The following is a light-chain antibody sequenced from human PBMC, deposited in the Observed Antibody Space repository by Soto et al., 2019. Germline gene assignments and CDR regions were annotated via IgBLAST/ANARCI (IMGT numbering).Light chain of an antibody. J-gene: IGLJ1*01. CDR3: SSYTSSSTLDV. CDR1: SSDVGDDNY. Sequence: QSALTQPPSASGSPGQSVTISCTGTSSDVGDDNYVSWYQRHPGKAPKLMISEVSKRPSGVPDRFSGSKSGNTASLTVSGLQAEDEADYYCSSYTSSSTLDVFGTGTKVTVL. V-gene: IGLV2-8*01. CDR2: EVS.